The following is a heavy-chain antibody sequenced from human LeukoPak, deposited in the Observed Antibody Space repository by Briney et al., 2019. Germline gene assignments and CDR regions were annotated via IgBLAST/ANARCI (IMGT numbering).Heavy chain of an antibody. CDR2: IWYDGSNK. CDR1: GXTFSSYG. CDR3: ARDRGSYWDGGNDY. V-gene: IGHV3-33*01. Sequence: GRSLRLSCAASGXTFSSYGVHWVRQAPGKGLEWVAVIWYDGSNKYYADSVKGRFTISRDNSKNTLYLQMNSLRAEDTAVYYCARDRGSYWDGGNDYWGQGTLATVSS. J-gene: IGHJ4*02. D-gene: IGHD1-26*01.